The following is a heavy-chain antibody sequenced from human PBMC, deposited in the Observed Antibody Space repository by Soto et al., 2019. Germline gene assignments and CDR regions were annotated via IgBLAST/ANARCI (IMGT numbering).Heavy chain of an antibody. CDR3: ARDRENTAMGIYYGMDV. Sequence: PSETLSLTCTVSGGSISSYYWSWIRQPPGKGLEWIGYIYYSGSTNYNPSLKSRVTISVDTSKNQFSLKLSSVTAADTAVYYCARDRENTAMGIYYGMDVWGQGTTVTVSS. CDR1: GGSISSYY. CDR2: IYYSGST. V-gene: IGHV4-59*01. J-gene: IGHJ6*02. D-gene: IGHD5-18*01.